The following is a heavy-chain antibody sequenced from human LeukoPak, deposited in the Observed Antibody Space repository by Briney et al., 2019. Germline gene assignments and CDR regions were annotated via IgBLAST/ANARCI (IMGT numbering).Heavy chain of an antibody. V-gene: IGHV4-59*01. CDR3: ARLIYSYGSYFHY. CDR2: IYYSGST. Sequence: PSETLSLTCTVSGGSISSYYWSWIRQPPGKGLEWIGYIYYSGSTNYNSSLNSRVTISVDTSKNQFSLKLTSVTAADTAVYYCARLIYSYGSYFHYWRRGTLVSVSS. CDR1: GGSISSYY. D-gene: IGHD5-18*01. J-gene: IGHJ4*02.